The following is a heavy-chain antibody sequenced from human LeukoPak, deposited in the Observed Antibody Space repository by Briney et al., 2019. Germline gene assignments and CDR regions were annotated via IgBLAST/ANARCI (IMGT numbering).Heavy chain of an antibody. CDR3: TAGYSSGWPTYYFDY. D-gene: IGHD6-19*01. CDR1: GFTFSGSA. CDR2: IRSKANSYAT. V-gene: IGHV3-73*01. Sequence: GGSLRLSCAASGFTFSGSAMHWVRQASGKGLEWVGRIRSKANSYATAYAASVKGRFTISRDDSKNTAYLQMNSLKTEDTAVYYCTAGYSSGWPTYYFDYWGQGTLVTVSS. J-gene: IGHJ4*02.